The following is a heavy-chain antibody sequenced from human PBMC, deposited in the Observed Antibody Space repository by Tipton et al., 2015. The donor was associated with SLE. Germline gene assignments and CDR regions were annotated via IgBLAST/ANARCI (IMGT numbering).Heavy chain of an antibody. J-gene: IGHJ6*02. CDR3: LRSPNYYYGMDV. CDR1: GFTVSSNY. Sequence: SLRLSCAASGFTVSSNYMSWVRQAPGRGLEWVSVIYSGGSTYYADSVKGRFTISRDNSKNTLYLQMNSLRAEDTAVYYCLRSPNYYYGMDVWGQGTTVTVSS. CDR2: IYSGGST. V-gene: IGHV3-53*05.